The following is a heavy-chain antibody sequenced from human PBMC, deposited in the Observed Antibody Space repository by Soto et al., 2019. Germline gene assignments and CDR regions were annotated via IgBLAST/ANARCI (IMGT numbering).Heavy chain of an antibody. D-gene: IGHD2-8*02. V-gene: IGHV1-46*01. CDR1: GYTFTHYY. J-gene: IGHJ4*02. CDR3: ARGPGGHSDY. CDR2: INPSGGAP. Sequence: ASANVSCKASGYTFTHYYMHWVRQAPGQGLEWMGIINPSGGAPAYAQKFQGRVTMTSDTSTSTVSMELSSLTSGDTAIYYCARGPGGHSDYWGQGTLVTVSS.